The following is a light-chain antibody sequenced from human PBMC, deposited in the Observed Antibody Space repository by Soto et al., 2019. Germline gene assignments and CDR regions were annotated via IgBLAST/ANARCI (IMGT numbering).Light chain of an antibody. Sequence: EIVLTQSPGTLSLSPGEIATLSCRARQSVSSSYLDWYQQKRGQAPGLLIYGASSRATGIPDRFSGSGSGTDFTLTISRLEPEYFAVYYCQQYGSSPMYTFGQGTNLEIK. CDR1: QSVSSSY. J-gene: IGKJ2*01. CDR2: GAS. V-gene: IGKV3-20*01. CDR3: QQYGSSPMYT.